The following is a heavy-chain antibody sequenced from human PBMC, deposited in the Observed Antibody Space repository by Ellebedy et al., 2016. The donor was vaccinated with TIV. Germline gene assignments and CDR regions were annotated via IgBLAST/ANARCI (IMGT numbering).Heavy chain of an antibody. CDR3: ARDRRYSSGSDAFDI. Sequence: ASVKVSXKASGYTFTSYGISWVRQAPGQGLEWMGWISAYNGNTNYAQKLQGRVTMTTDTSTSTAYMELRSLRSDDTAVYYCARDRRYSSGSDAFDIWGQGTMVTVSS. CDR1: GYTFTSYG. V-gene: IGHV1-18*01. CDR2: ISAYNGNT. D-gene: IGHD6-19*01. J-gene: IGHJ3*02.